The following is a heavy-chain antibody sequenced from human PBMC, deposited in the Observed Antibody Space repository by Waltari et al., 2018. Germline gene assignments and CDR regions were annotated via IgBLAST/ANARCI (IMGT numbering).Heavy chain of an antibody. J-gene: IGHJ5*02. CDR3: ARRYYGGNPTWFDP. Sequence: QVQLQQWGAGLLKPSETLSLTCAVYGGSFSGLYWSWIRQPPGKGLEWIGEINHSGSTNYNPSLKSRVTISVDTSKNQFSLKLSSVTAADTAVYYCARRYYGGNPTWFDPWGQGTLVTVSS. CDR2: INHSGST. CDR1: GGSFSGLY. D-gene: IGHD4-17*01. V-gene: IGHV4-34*01.